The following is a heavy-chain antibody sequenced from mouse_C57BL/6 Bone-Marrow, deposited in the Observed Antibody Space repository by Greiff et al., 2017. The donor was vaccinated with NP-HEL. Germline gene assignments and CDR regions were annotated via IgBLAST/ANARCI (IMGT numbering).Heavy chain of an antibody. V-gene: IGHV1-66*01. CDR3: TFWDD. CDR1: GYSFTSYY. Sequence: VQLQQSGPELVKPGASVKISCKASGYSFTSYYIHWVKQRPGQGLAWIGWIYPGSGNTKYNEKFKGKATLTADTYSSTAYMQLSSLTSEDSAVYYCTFWDDWGQGTTLTVSS. CDR2: IYPGSGNT. J-gene: IGHJ2*01.